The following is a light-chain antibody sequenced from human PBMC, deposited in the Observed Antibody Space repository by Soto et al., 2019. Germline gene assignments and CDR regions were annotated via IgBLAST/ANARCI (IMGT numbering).Light chain of an antibody. J-gene: IGLJ3*02. CDR2: GVT. CDR1: SSDVGGYNS. V-gene: IGLV2-14*01. Sequence: QSALTQPASVSGSPGQSITISCTGTSSDVGGYNSVSWYQQYPGKAPKLMIYGVTNRPSGVSNRFSGSKTGNTASLTISGLQAEDEADYYCFSYAGRNIWVFGGGTKLTVL. CDR3: FSYAGRNIWV.